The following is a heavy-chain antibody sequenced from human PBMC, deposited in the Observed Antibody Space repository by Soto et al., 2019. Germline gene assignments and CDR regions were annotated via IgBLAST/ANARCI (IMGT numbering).Heavy chain of an antibody. CDR3: AKGVGYSDHGYDY. J-gene: IGHJ4*02. V-gene: IGHV3-23*01. CDR1: GFTFTSYA. CDR2: SSGSGGST. D-gene: IGHD5-12*01. Sequence: EVQLLESGGGLVQPGGSLRLSCAASGFTFTSYALSWVRQAPGQGLEWVSGSSGSGGSTYYADSVKGRFTISRDKSKNTLYLQMNRLRGEDTAVYYCAKGVGYSDHGYDYWGQGTLVTVSS.